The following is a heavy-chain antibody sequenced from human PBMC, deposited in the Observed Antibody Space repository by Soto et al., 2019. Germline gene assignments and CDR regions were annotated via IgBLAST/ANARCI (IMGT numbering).Heavy chain of an antibody. CDR3: AKVMVGATFDY. V-gene: IGHV3-30*18. CDR2: ISYDGSNK. Sequence: QVQLVESGGGVVQPGRSLRLSCAASGFTFSSYGMHWVRQAPGKGLEWVAVISYDGSNKYYADSVKGRFTISRDNSKNTLYLQMNSLRAEDTAVYYCAKVMVGATFDYWGQGTLVTVSS. CDR1: GFTFSSYG. D-gene: IGHD1-26*01. J-gene: IGHJ4*02.